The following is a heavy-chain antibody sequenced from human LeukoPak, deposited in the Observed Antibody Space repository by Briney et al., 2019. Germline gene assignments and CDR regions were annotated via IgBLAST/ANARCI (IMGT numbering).Heavy chain of an antibody. V-gene: IGHV3-30*18. CDR2: ISYDGRDK. Sequence: GGSLRLSCAASGFTFSTYAMHWVRQAPGKGLEWVAVISYDGRDKYHADSVKGRFTSSRDNSKNTLYLQMNSLRPEDTGVYYCAKLDPGYDILTGYSSAIDYWGQGTLVTVSS. CDR1: GFTFSTYA. D-gene: IGHD3-9*01. CDR3: AKLDPGYDILTGYSSAIDY. J-gene: IGHJ4*02.